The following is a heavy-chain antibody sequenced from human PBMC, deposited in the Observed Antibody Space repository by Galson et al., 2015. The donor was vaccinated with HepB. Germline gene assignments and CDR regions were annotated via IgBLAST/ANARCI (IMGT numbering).Heavy chain of an antibody. CDR2: ISSSSSTI. D-gene: IGHD6-19*01. J-gene: IGHJ4*02. CDR3: TRGSGWPLGDY. V-gene: IGHV3-48*01. Sequence: SLRLSCAASGFTFNTYSMNWVRQAPGKDLEWVSYISSSSSTIYYADSVKGRFTISRDNAKNSLYLQMNSLRAEDTAVYYCTRGSGWPLGDYWGQGTLVTVSS. CDR1: GFTFNTYS.